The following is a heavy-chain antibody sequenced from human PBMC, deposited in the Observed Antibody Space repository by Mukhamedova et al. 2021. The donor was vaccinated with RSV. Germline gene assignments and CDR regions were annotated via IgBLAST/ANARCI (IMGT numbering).Heavy chain of an antibody. J-gene: IGHJ6*02. D-gene: IGHD1-26*01. Sequence: AEYMGGRFTISRDNSKNTLYLQMNSLRAEDTAVYYCATPKDSGSYSYYYYYGMDVWGQGTTVTVSS. CDR3: ATPKDSGSYSYYYYYGMDV. V-gene: IGHV3-23*01.